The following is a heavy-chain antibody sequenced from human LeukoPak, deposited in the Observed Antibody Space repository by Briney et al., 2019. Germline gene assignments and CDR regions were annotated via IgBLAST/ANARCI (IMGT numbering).Heavy chain of an antibody. CDR1: GGSISSYY. V-gene: IGHV4-59*01. CDR3: ARAGYSYGTGYYFDY. Sequence: SETLSLTCTVSGGSISSYYWSWIRLPPGKGLEWIGYIYYTGATYYNPSLKSRVTISLDTSKNQFSLKLSSVTAADAAVYYCARAGYSYGTGYYFDYWGQGARSPSPQ. D-gene: IGHD5-18*01. CDR2: IYYTGAT. J-gene: IGHJ4*02.